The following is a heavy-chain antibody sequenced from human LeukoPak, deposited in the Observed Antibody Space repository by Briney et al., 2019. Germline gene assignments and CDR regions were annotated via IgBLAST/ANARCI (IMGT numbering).Heavy chain of an antibody. CDR2: ISGSGGST. CDR3: AKERLTTTTFDS. CDR1: GFTFSTYA. D-gene: IGHD4-11*01. J-gene: IGHJ4*02. Sequence: PGGSLRFSCAASGFTFSTYAMSWVRQAPGKGLEWVSLISGSGGSTYYADSVKGRFTISRDNGKNTLSLQMNSLRAEDTALYYCAKERLTTTTFDSWGRGTLVTVSS. V-gene: IGHV3-23*01.